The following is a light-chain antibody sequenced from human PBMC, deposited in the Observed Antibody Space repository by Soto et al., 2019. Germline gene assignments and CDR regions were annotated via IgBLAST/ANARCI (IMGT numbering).Light chain of an antibody. J-gene: IGLJ2*01. CDR3: NSHTGSDNAVV. CDR2: EVN. CDR1: SSDVGGYNY. V-gene: IGLV2-8*01. Sequence: QSVLTQPPSASGSPGQSVTISCTGTSSDVGGYNYVSWYQQHPGKAPKLMIYEVNKRPSGVPDRFSGSKSGNTASLTVSGLQAEDEADYYCNSHTGSDNAVVFCGGTKLTVL.